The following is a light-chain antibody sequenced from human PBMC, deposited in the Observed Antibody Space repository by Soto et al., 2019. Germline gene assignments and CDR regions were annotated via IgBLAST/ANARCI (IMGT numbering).Light chain of an antibody. J-gene: IGKJ1*01. Sequence: DIVMTQTPLSLSVTPGQPASISCKSSQRLLQTDGKTFLYWYLQKPGQPPQLLIYDVSSRFSGVPDRFSGSGSGTDFTLEISRVEAEDAGVYYCMQSTQLPPTFGQGTKVEIK. CDR2: DVS. CDR1: QRLLQTDGKTF. CDR3: MQSTQLPPT. V-gene: IGKV2D-29*01.